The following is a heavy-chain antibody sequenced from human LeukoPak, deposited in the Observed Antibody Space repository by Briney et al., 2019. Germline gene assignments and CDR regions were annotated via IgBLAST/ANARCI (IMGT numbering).Heavy chain of an antibody. J-gene: IGHJ3*02. Sequence: PGGSLRLSCAASGFSFSDSPMHWVRQAPGKGLEWVGRVRDRANSYATGYAASVEGRFTISRDDSENTAYLQMNSLIIEDTAVYYCAKDLSTYSPRSSSPSEPSPPAFDIWGQGTMVTVSS. D-gene: IGHD5-18*01. V-gene: IGHV3-73*01. CDR2: VRDRANSYAT. CDR3: AKDLSTYSPRSSSPSEPSPPAFDI. CDR1: GFSFSDSP.